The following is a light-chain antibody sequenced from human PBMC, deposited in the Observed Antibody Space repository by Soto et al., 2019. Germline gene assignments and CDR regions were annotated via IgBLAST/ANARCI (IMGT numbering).Light chain of an antibody. J-gene: IGKJ2*01. CDR3: QQYGSSPPYT. Sequence: EVVLTQSPGTLSLSPGERATLSCRASQSVTNKYLAWYQQKPGQAPRLLIFGSSDRATGIPDRFSGSGSGTDFTLTISRLEPEEVAVYYCQQYGSSPPYTFGQGTKLEI. V-gene: IGKV3-20*01. CDR1: QSVTNKY. CDR2: GSS.